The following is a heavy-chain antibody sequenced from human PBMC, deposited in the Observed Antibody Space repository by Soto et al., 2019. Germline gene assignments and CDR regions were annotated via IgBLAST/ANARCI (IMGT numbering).Heavy chain of an antibody. CDR2: IYYSGST. Sequence: PSETLSLTCTVSGDSISGYYWSWLRQPPGKGLEWIGYIYYSGSTNYNPSLKSRVTISVDTSKNQFSLKLTSVTAADTAMYYCARGGYEYIGNGYYFDYWGQGNLVTVTS. D-gene: IGHD3-16*01. CDR1: GDSISGYY. V-gene: IGHV4-59*01. CDR3: ARGGYEYIGNGYYFDY. J-gene: IGHJ4*01.